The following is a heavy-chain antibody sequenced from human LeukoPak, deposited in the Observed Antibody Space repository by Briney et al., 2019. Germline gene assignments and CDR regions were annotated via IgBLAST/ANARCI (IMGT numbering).Heavy chain of an antibody. J-gene: IGHJ4*02. CDR2: IYYSGST. V-gene: IGHV4-39*01. D-gene: IGHD1-1*01. CDR3: ARVDWNDVSSYFFDY. Sequence: SETLSLTCTVSGGSISSSSYYWGWIRQPPGKGLEWIGSIYYSGSTYYNPSLKSRVTISVDTSKNQFSLKLSSVTAADTAVYYCARVDWNDVSSYFFDYWGQGTLVTVSS. CDR1: GGSISSSSYY.